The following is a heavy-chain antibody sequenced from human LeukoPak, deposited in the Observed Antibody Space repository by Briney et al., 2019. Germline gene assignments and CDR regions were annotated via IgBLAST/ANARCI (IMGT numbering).Heavy chain of an antibody. J-gene: IGHJ4*02. D-gene: IGHD3-9*01. CDR2: INRSDST. V-gene: IGHV3-23*01. Sequence: PGGSLRLSCAASGFTFSSYSMSWVRQAPGKGLEWVSAINRSDSTNYAASVKGRFTISRDNSKNTLYPQMNSLRAEDTAIYYCAKGVRFLDWWILDYWGERSLVTVSS. CDR3: AKGVRFLDWWILDY. CDR1: GFTFSSYS.